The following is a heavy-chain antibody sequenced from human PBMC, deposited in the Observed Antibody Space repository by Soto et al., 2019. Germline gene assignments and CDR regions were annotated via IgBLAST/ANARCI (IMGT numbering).Heavy chain of an antibody. CDR1: GGSISSYY. CDR3: ARGEITYYYGSGSYYFDY. D-gene: IGHD3-10*01. J-gene: IGHJ4*02. Sequence: QVQLQESGPGLVKPSETLSLTCTVSGGSISSYYWSWIRQPPGKGLEWIGYIYYSGSTNYNPSLRSRVTISVDTSKNQSSLKLSSVTAADTAVYYCARGEITYYYGSGSYYFDYWAREPWSPSPQ. CDR2: IYYSGST. V-gene: IGHV4-59*08.